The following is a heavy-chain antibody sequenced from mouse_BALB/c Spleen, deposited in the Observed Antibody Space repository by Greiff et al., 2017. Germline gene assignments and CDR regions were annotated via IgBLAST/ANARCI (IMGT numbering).Heavy chain of an antibody. D-gene: IGHD2-4*01. Sequence: VQLVESGPGLVAPSQSLSITCTVSGFSLTSYGVSWVRQPPGKGLEWLGVIWAGGSTNYNSALMSRLSISKDNSKSQVFLKMNSLQTDDTAMYYCASIYYDYDQGMDYWGQGTSVTVSS. CDR2: IWAGGST. V-gene: IGHV2-9*02. J-gene: IGHJ4*01. CDR3: ASIYYDYDQGMDY. CDR1: GFSLTSYG.